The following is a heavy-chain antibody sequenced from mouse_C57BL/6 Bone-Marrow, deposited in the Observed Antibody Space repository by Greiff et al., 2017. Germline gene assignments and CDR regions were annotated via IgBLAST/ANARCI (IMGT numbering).Heavy chain of an antibody. J-gene: IGHJ4*01. V-gene: IGHV1-7*01. CDR3: AREEEDYDAYYYAMDY. D-gene: IGHD2-4*01. Sequence: QVQLKESGAELAKPGASVKLSCKASGYTFTSYWMHWVKQRPGQGLEWIGYINPSSGYTKYNQKFKDKATLTADKSSSTAYMQLSSLTYEDSAVYYCAREEEDYDAYYYAMDYWGQGTSVTVSS. CDR2: INPSSGYT. CDR1: GYTFTSYW.